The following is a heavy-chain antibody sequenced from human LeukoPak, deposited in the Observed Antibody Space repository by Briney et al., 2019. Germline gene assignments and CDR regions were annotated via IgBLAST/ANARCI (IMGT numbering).Heavy chain of an antibody. CDR3: ARGFDGYNFFDY. CDR2: IYPDGST. CDR1: GGSICSDDYY. Sequence: TLSLTCTVSGGSICSDDYYWTWIRQPAGKGLEWIGRIYPDGSTTYNPSLKSRVTISLDASKNQFSLTLSSVTAADTAVFYCARGFDGYNFFDYWGQGTLVTVSS. J-gene: IGHJ4*02. D-gene: IGHD5-24*01. V-gene: IGHV4-61*02.